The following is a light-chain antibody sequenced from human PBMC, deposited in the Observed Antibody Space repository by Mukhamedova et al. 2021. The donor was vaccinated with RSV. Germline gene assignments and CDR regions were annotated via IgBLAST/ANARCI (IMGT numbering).Light chain of an antibody. CDR1: SSDVGGYNY. J-gene: IGLJ2*01. V-gene: IGLV2-14*04. Sequence: ITISCTGTSSDVGGYNYVSWYQQHPGKAPKLMIYDVSNRPSGVSNRFSGSKSGNTASLTISGLQAEDEADYYCSSYTSSSTLLFG. CDR2: DVS. CDR3: SSYTSSSTLL.